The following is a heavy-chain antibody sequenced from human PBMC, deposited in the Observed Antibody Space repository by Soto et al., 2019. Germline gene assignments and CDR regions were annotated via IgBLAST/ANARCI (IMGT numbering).Heavy chain of an antibody. D-gene: IGHD2-15*01. Sequence: SETLSLTCTVSGGSISNHYWSWIRQPPGKGLQWIGYIHNIGSTDFNPSLRSRVTISVDTSNNQFSLKLTSVAAADTAVYYCARGGWYLDYWGQGIQVTVSS. CDR2: IHNIGST. V-gene: IGHV4-59*11. J-gene: IGHJ4*02. CDR3: ARGGWYLDY. CDR1: GGSISNHY.